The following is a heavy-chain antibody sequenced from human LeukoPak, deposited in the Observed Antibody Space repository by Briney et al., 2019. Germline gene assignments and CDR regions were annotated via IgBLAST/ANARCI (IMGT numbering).Heavy chain of an antibody. CDR3: ARDRGGYDYTHDAFDI. V-gene: IGHV4-39*07. J-gene: IGHJ3*02. Sequence: SETLSLTCTVSGGSISSSSYYWGWIRQPPGKGLEWIGSIYYSGSTYYNPSLKSRVTISVDTSKNQFSLKLGSVTAADTAVYYCARDRGGYDYTHDAFDIWGQGTMVTVSS. D-gene: IGHD5-12*01. CDR2: IYYSGST. CDR1: GGSISSSSYY.